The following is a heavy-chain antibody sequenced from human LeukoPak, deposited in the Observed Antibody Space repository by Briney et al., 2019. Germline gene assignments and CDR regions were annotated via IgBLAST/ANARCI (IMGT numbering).Heavy chain of an antibody. CDR3: ARDGI. J-gene: IGHJ3*02. CDR1: GGSISSYY. V-gene: IGHV4-59*01. CDR2: IYYSGST. Sequence: PSETLSLTCTVSGGSISSYYWSWIRQPPGKGLEWIGYIYYSGSTNYNPSLKSRVTISVDTSKNQFSLKLSSVTAADTAVYYRARDGIWGQGTMVTVSS.